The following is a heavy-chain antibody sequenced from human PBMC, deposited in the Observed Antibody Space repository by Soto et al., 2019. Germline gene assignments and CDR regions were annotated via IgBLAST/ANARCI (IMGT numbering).Heavy chain of an antibody. Sequence: ASVKVSCKASGGTFSSYAISWVRQAPGQGLEWMGGIIPIFGTANYAQKFQGRVTITADKSTSTAYMELSSLRSEDTAVYYCARDSDIVVVPAARGKAYNWFDPWGQGTLVTVSS. J-gene: IGHJ5*02. D-gene: IGHD2-2*01. CDR1: GGTFSSYA. V-gene: IGHV1-69*06. CDR3: ARDSDIVVVPAARGKAYNWFDP. CDR2: IIPIFGTA.